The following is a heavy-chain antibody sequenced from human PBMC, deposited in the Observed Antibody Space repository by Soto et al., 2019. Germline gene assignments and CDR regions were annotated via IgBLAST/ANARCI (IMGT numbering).Heavy chain of an antibody. CDR2: IYYSGST. CDR1: GGSISSGDYY. D-gene: IGHD4-4*01. Sequence: QVQLQESGPGLVKPSQTLSLTCTVSGGSISSGDYYWSWIRQPPGKGLEWIGYIYYSGSTYYNPSLKSRVTISVDTSNDRCSLKLSSFTAADPAVYYCARAGSNYVDWFDPWCQGTLVTVSS. CDR3: ARAGSNYVDWFDP. J-gene: IGHJ5*02. V-gene: IGHV4-30-4*01.